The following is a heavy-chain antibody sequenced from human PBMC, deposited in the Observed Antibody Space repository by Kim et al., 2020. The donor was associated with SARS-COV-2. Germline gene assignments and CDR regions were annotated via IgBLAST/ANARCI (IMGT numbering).Heavy chain of an antibody. CDR3: ARDHSSGWYDGYYYYGMDV. V-gene: IGHV4-59*01. D-gene: IGHD6-19*01. Sequence: SETLSLTCTVSGGSISSYYWSWIRQPPGKGLEWIGYIYYSGSTNYNPSLKSRVTISVDTPKNQFSLKLSSVTAADTAVYYCARDHSSGWYDGYYYYGMDVWGQGTTVTVSS. CDR2: IYYSGST. CDR1: GGSISSYY. J-gene: IGHJ6*02.